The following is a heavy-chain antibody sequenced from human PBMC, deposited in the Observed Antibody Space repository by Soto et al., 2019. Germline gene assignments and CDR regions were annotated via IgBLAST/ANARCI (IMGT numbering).Heavy chain of an antibody. CDR1: GFTFSSYA. CDR2: ISGSGGST. D-gene: IGHD2-21*02. Sequence: EVQLLESGGGLVQPGGSLRLSCAGSGFTFSSYAMSWVRQAPGKGLEWVSTISGSGGSTYYADSVKGRFTISRDNSEKTLYVKMNSRRAEDKAVDYCSKPLLSCGGDGDGFDYWGQGTPVTVSS. J-gene: IGHJ4*02. V-gene: IGHV3-23*01. CDR3: SKPLLSCGGDGDGFDY.